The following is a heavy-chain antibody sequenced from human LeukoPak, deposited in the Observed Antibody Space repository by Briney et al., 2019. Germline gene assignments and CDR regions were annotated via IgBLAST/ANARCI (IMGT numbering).Heavy chain of an antibody. Sequence: GGSLRLSCAASGFTFSSYAMHWVRQAPGKGLEWVAVISYDGSNKYYADSVKGRFTISRDNSKNTLYLQMNSLRAEDTAVYYCAKDILSYWGQGTLVTVSS. J-gene: IGHJ4*02. CDR2: ISYDGSNK. CDR3: AKDILSY. V-gene: IGHV3-30*04. CDR1: GFTFSSYA.